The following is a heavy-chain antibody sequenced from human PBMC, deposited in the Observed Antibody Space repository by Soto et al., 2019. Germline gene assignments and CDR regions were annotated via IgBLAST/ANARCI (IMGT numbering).Heavy chain of an antibody. V-gene: IGHV1-8*01. D-gene: IGHD5-12*01. CDR3: ARGGRDGYNFYYYYGMDV. CDR1: GYTFTSYD. J-gene: IGHJ6*02. Sequence: ASVKVSCKASGYTFTSYDINWVRQATGQGLEWMGWMNPNSGNTGYAQKFQGRVTTTRNTSISTAYMELSSLRSEDTAVYYCARGGRDGYNFYYYYGMDVWGQGTTVTVSS. CDR2: MNPNSGNT.